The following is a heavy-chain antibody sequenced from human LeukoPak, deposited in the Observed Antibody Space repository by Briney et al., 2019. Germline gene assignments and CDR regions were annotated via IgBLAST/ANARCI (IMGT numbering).Heavy chain of an antibody. CDR3: ASEAMALDY. CDR1: GNTFTNNG. Sequence: ASVKVSCKASGNTFTNNGISWVRQAPGQGLEWMGWISAYNGHTNYAQKFQGRVTMTRDMSTSTVYMELSSLRSEDTAVYYCASEAMALDYWGQGTLVTVSS. J-gene: IGHJ4*02. V-gene: IGHV1-18*01. CDR2: ISAYNGHT. D-gene: IGHD5-18*01.